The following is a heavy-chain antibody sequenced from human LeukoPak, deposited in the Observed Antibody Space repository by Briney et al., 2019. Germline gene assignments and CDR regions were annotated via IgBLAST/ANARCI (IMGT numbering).Heavy chain of an antibody. V-gene: IGHV3-53*01. J-gene: IGHJ4*02. D-gene: IGHD2-2*01. CDR1: GGTFSSYA. CDR3: ARGYSSTLFDY. CDR2: IYSAGDT. Sequence: GASVKVSCKASGGTFSSYAMSWVRQAPGKGLEWVSVIYSAGDTSYADSVKGRFTISRDNSKNTLYLQMDSLRAEDTAVYYCARGYSSTLFDYWGQGTLATVSS.